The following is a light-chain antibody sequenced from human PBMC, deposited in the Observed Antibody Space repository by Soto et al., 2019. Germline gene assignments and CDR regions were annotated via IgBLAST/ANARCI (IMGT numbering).Light chain of an antibody. J-gene: IGKJ1*01. Sequence: DVVMTQSPDSLTVSLGERATINCKSNQSVLYSSNNKNYLSWYQQKPGQPPKLLIHWASTRESGVPDRLSGRGSGTDNTLTISSLQAEDVAVYYCQQYYTTQRTFGQGTRVEIK. CDR2: WAS. V-gene: IGKV4-1*01. CDR3: QQYYTTQRT. CDR1: QSVLYSSNNKNY.